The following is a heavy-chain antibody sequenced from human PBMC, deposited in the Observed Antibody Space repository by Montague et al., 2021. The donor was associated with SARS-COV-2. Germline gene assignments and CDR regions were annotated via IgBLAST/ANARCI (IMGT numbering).Heavy chain of an antibody. J-gene: IGHJ4*02. CDR3: AGGHYSSSWYGIRYYFDY. CDR2: INHSGST. Sequence: SETLSLTCAVYGGSFSGYYWSWIRQHPGKGLEWIGEINHSGSTNYNPSLKSRVTISVDTSKNQFSLKLSSVTAADTAVYYCAGGHYSSSWYGIRYYFDYWGQGTLVTVSS. V-gene: IGHV4-34*01. D-gene: IGHD6-13*01. CDR1: GGSFSGYY.